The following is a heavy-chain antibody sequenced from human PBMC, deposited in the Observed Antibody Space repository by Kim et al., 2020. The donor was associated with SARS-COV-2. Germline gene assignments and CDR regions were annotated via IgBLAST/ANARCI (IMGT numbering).Heavy chain of an antibody. D-gene: IGHD1-26*01. CDR3: AKGQYGGANDAFDI. V-gene: IGHV3-23*01. CDR1: GFTFSNYA. CDR2: IHGGGAGT. J-gene: IGHJ3*02. Sequence: GGSLRLSCAASGFTFSNYAMTWVRQAPGKGLEWVSYIHGGGAGTLYADSVKGRCTISRDNSRNTLYLQMNSLRAEDTAIYYCAKGQYGGANDAFDIWG.